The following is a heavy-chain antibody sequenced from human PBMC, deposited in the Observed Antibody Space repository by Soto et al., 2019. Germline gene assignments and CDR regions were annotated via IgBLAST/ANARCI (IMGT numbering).Heavy chain of an antibody. CDR1: GYTFTRYG. J-gene: IGHJ4*02. V-gene: IGHV1-18*01. CDR2: TSAYTGNT. CDR3: AFGDYGSGSFFDD. Sequence: QVQLVQSGAEVKKPGASVKVSCKASGYTFTRYGISCVRHAHGQGLEWMGWTSAYTGNTNNARKLQEGVTMTTETATSTAYVELGSLILDGAAVYYCAFGDYGSGSFFDDWGQGTLVTVSS. D-gene: IGHD3-10*01.